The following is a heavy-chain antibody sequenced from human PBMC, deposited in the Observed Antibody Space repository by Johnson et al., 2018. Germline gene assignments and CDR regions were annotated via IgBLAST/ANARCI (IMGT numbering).Heavy chain of an antibody. J-gene: IGHJ3*02. V-gene: IGHV3-30*03. CDR1: GFTS. Sequence: QVQLQESGGGVVKXGRSLRVXCVASGFTSPGKGLEWVTLISYNGSNNYYKDSVKGRFTVSRDNSKNTLNLQMNSLRADDTAVYYWARGRDFYGSGLDAFDMWGQGTMVTVSS. CDR3: ARGRDFYGSGLDAFDM. CDR2: ISYNGSNN. D-gene: IGHD3-10*01.